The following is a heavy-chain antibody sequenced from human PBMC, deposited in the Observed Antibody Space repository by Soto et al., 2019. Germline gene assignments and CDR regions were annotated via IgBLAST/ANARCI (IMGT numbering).Heavy chain of an antibody. CDR2: IYYSGNT. CDR3: ASQYSGYDNWFDP. J-gene: IGHJ5*02. CDR1: GFSISTYY. D-gene: IGHD5-12*01. V-gene: IGHV4-59*08. Sequence: SETLSLTCPFSGFSISTYYWSWIRQPPGKGLEWIGYIYYSGNTSYNPSLKSRVTISVDTSKNQFSLKLSSVTAADTAVYYCASQYSGYDNWFDPWGQGTLVTVSS.